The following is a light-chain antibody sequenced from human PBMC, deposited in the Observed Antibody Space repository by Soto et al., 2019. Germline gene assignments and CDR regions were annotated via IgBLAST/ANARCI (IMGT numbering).Light chain of an antibody. CDR3: FSFTTTSTHV. J-gene: IGLJ1*01. V-gene: IGLV2-14*01. CDR1: SFNN. CDR2: EVN. Sequence: QSVLTQPASVSGSLGQSITISCTGTSFNNVSWFQQHPGKAPKLMISEVNNRPSGVSNRFSGSKSGNTAYLTISGLQVEDEAEYFCFSFTTTSTHVFGTGTKATVL.